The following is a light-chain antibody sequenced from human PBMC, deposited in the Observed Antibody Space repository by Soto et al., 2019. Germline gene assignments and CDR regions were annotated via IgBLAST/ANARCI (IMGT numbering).Light chain of an antibody. Sequence: QSVLTQPPSASGTPGQRGTISCSGSSSNIGSNTVNWYQPLPGTAPKLIIYSNNQRPSGVPDRFSGSKSGTSASLAISGLQSEDEADYYCAAWDDSRNGYVFGTGTKLTVL. J-gene: IGLJ1*01. V-gene: IGLV1-44*01. CDR1: SSNIGSNT. CDR2: SNN. CDR3: AAWDDSRNGYV.